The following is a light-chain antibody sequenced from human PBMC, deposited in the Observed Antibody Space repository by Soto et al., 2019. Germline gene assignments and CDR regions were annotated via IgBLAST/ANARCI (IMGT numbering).Light chain of an antibody. CDR1: QSVSSF. J-gene: IGKJ5*01. Sequence: EIVLTQSPATLSLSPGERATLSCRARQSVSSFLPWYRQKPGQAPRLLIYDASNRATGIPARFSGSGSGTDFTLTISSLEPEDFAVFFCQQYGTSEIIFGQGTRLEIK. V-gene: IGKV3-11*01. CDR2: DAS. CDR3: QQYGTSEII.